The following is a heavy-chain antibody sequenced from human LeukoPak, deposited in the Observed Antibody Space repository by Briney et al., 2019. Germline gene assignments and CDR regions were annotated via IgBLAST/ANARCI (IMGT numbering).Heavy chain of an antibody. CDR3: ARDHPGSGWYVDY. CDR2: ISGSGGSP. Sequence: PGGSLRLSCAASGFTFGSYAMGWVRHAPGKGLELVSAISGSGGSPYYTDSVKGRFTISKDNSKDTLYLQMNSLRDEDTAVYYCARDHPGSGWYVDYWGQGTLVTVSS. V-gene: IGHV3-23*01. J-gene: IGHJ4*02. CDR1: GFTFGSYA. D-gene: IGHD6-19*01.